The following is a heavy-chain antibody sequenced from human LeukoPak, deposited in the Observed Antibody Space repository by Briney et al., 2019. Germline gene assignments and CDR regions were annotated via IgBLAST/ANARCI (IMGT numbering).Heavy chain of an antibody. J-gene: IGHJ4*02. CDR3: ARGRGSGSYSSFDY. Sequence: PGGSLRLSCAASGFTFSSYWMSWVRQAPGKGLEWVANIKQDGSEKYYVDSVKGRFTISRDNAKNSLYLQMNSLRAEDTAVYYCARGRGSGSYSSFDYWGQGTLVTVSS. V-gene: IGHV3-7*01. CDR2: IKQDGSEK. CDR1: GFTFSSYW. D-gene: IGHD1-26*01.